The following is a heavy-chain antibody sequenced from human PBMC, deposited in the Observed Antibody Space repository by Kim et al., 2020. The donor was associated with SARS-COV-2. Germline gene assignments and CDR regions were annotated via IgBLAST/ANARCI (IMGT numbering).Heavy chain of an antibody. V-gene: IGHV5-51*01. J-gene: IGHJ6*02. D-gene: IGHD5-12*01. CDR1: GYSFTSYW. Sequence: GGSLRLSCKGSGYSFTSYWIGWVRQMPGKGLEWMGIIYPGDSDTRYSPSFQGQVTISADKSISTAYLQWSSLKASDTAMYYCARFFLGYSGYDYGMDVWGQGTTVTVSS. CDR2: IYPGDSDT. CDR3: ARFFLGYSGYDYGMDV.